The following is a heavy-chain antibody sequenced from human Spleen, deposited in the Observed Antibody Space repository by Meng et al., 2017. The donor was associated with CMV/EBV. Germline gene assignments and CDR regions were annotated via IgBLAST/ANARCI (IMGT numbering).Heavy chain of an antibody. CDR1: GFLFSSYS. J-gene: IGHJ6*02. D-gene: IGHD3-10*01. CDR2: IKEDGSEK. CDR3: ARVRTGGFGDRGYYYGMDV. Sequence: GESLKISCAASGFLFSSYSMNWVRQAPGKGLEWVANIKEDGSEKYYVDSVKGRFTISRDNAKNSLYLQMNSLRADDTAVYYCARVRTGGFGDRGYYYGMDVWGQGTTVTVSS. V-gene: IGHV3-7*01.